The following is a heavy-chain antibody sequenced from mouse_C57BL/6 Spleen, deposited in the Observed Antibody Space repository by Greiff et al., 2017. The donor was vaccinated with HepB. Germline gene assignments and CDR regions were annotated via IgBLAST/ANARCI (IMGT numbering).Heavy chain of an antibody. J-gene: IGHJ2*01. Sequence: QVHVKQPGAELVKPGASVKMSCKASGYTFTSYWITWVKQRPGQGLEWIGDIYPGSGSTNYNEKFKSKATLTVDTSSSTAYMQLSSLTSEDSAVYYCARYGDYYGSSYYWGQGTTLTVSS. V-gene: IGHV1-55*01. CDR1: GYTFTSYW. CDR2: IYPGSGST. CDR3: ARYGDYYGSSYY. D-gene: IGHD1-1*01.